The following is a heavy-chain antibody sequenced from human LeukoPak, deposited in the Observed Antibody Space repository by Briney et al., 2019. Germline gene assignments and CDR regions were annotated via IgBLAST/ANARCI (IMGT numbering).Heavy chain of an antibody. V-gene: IGHV3-11*01. J-gene: IGHJ4*02. CDR3: ARRCISTSCYIY. D-gene: IGHD2-2*02. CDR1: GFPFTDYY. Sequence: SGGSLRLSCAASGFPFTDYYITWIRQAPGKGLEWVSYISGSGSNIYYADSVKGRFTISTDSAKSSLYLQMNSLRAEDTAVYYCARRCISTSCYIYWGQGTLVTVSS. CDR2: ISGSGSNI.